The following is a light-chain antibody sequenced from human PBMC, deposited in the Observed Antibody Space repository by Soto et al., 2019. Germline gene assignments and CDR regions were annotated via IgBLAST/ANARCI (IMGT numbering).Light chain of an antibody. CDR2: DAS. Sequence: DIQMTQSPSSLSASVGDRVTITCQASQDISNYLNWYQQKPGKAPKLLIYDASNLETGVPSRFSDSGSGIDFTFTIISVQPEDIATYYCQQYDNPTLTFGGGTKVEIK. CDR3: QQYDNPTLT. V-gene: IGKV1-33*01. CDR1: QDISNY. J-gene: IGKJ4*01.